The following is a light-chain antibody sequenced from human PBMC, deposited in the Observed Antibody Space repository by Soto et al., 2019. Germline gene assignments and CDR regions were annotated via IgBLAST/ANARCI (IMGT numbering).Light chain of an antibody. CDR2: GTS. Sequence: EILMTQSPASPSVSPGERVILSCRATQSISSNLAWYQQKPGQAPRLLIYGTSTRATGIPARFSGSGSGTEFTLTITSLQSEDFALYFYQQYNNWPLTFGQGTRLEIK. V-gene: IGKV3-15*01. J-gene: IGKJ5*01. CDR1: QSISSN. CDR3: QQYNNWPLT.